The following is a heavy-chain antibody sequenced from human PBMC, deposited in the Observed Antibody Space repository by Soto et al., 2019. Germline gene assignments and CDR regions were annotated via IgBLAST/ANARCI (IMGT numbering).Heavy chain of an antibody. CDR1: GGTVSSYA. CDR3: ARDLSSDSTDFRGYDV. Sequence: QVHLVQSGAEVKKPGSSVKVSCNASGGTVSSYAITWVRQAPGKGLEWMGVFIPIFVSAHYAQKFQGRVTITADESTSTAYMELCGLRSEVTAIYYCARDLSSDSTDFRGYDVWGQGTLVTVSS. V-gene: IGHV1-69*01. D-gene: IGHD3-10*01. J-gene: IGHJ4*02. CDR2: FIPIFVSA.